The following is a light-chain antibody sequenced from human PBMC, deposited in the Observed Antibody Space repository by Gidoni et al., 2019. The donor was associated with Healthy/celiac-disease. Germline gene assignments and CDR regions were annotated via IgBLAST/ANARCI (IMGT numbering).Light chain of an antibody. J-gene: IGKJ1*01. CDR2: GAS. V-gene: IGKV3-15*01. CDR3: QQYNNWPRWT. Sequence: PATLSVSPGERATLSCRASQSVSSNLAWYQQKPGQAPRLLIYGASTRATGIPARFSGSGSGTEFTLTISSLQSEDFAVYYCQQYNNWPRWTFGQGTKVEIK. CDR1: QSVSSN.